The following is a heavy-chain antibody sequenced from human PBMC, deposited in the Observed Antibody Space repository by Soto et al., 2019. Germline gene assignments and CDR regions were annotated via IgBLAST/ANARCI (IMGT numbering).Heavy chain of an antibody. D-gene: IGHD3-9*01. CDR2: ISAYNGNT. V-gene: IGHV1-18*04. Sequence: QVQLVQSGAEVKKPGASVKVSCKASGYTFTSYGISWVRQAPGQGLEWMGWISAYNGNTNYAQKLQGRVTMTTDTSPSPAYMELRSLRSDDTAVYYCARALYDILTGYYRKGNQDYWGQGTLVTVSS. CDR3: ARALYDILTGYYRKGNQDY. J-gene: IGHJ4*02. CDR1: GYTFTSYG.